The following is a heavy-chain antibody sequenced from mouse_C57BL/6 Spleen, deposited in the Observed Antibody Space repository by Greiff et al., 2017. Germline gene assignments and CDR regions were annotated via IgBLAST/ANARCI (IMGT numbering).Heavy chain of an antibody. CDR1: GFTFSDYG. J-gene: IGHJ4*01. Sequence: EVKVVESGGGLVKPGGSLKLSCAASGFTFSDYGMHWVRQAPEKGLEWVAYISSGSSTIYYADTVKGRFTISRDNAKNTLFLQMTSLRAEYTAMYHWARAKNDVAATNNGGQETSVTDSS. CDR2: ISSGSSTI. D-gene: IGHD1-2*01. CDR3: ARAKNDVAATNN. V-gene: IGHV5-17*01.